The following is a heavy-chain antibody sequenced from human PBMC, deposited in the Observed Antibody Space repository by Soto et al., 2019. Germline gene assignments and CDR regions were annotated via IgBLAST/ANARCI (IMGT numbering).Heavy chain of an antibody. CDR3: ATVHNTSRSFDY. CDR2: ISGSGGST. V-gene: IGHV3-23*01. D-gene: IGHD1-20*01. J-gene: IGHJ4*02. Sequence: GGSLRLSCAASGFTFSSYAMSWVRQAPGKGLEWVSAISGSGGSTYYADSVKGRFTISRDNSKNTLDLQMSNLRAEDTAVYYCATVHNTSRSFDYWGQGTLVTVSS. CDR1: GFTFSSYA.